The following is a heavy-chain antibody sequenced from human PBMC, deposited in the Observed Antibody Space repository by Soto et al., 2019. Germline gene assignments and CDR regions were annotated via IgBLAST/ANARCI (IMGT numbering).Heavy chain of an antibody. CDR2: ISYDGSNK. CDR3: ARDQSGDRDH. CDR1: GFTFSSYA. D-gene: IGHD4-17*01. Sequence: QVQLVESGGGVVQPGRSLRLSCAASGFTFSSYAMHWVRQAPGKGLEWVAVISYDGSNKYYADSVKGRFTISRDNSKNTLYLQMNSLRAEDTAVYYCARDQSGDRDHWGQGTLVTVSS. J-gene: IGHJ4*02. V-gene: IGHV3-30-3*01.